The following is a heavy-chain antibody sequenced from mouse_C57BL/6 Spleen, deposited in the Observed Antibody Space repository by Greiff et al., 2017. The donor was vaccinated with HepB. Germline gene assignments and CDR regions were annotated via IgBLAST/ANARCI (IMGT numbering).Heavy chain of an antibody. D-gene: IGHD1-1*01. CDR1: GYTFTSYW. Sequence: VQLQQSGAELAKPGASVKLSCKASGYTFTSYWMHWVKQRPGQGLEWIGYINPSSGYTKYNQKFKDKATLTADKSSSTAYMQLSSLTYEDSAVYYCARSRTTVVATSYYFDYWGQGTTLTVSS. V-gene: IGHV1-7*01. CDR3: ARSRTTVVATSYYFDY. J-gene: IGHJ2*01. CDR2: INPSSGYT.